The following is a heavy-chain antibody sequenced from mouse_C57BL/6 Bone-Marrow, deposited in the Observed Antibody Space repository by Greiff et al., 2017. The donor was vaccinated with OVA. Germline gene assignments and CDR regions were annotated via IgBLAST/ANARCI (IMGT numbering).Heavy chain of an antibody. CDR1: GFSLTNYG. CDR3: ARMAYYSNSNYFDN. CDR2: RWSGGSP. D-gene: IGHD2-5*01. J-gene: IGHJ2*01. Sequence: VKLQESGPGLVQPSQSLSITCTVSGFSLTNYGVHWVRQSPGKGLEWLGARWSGGSPDYNAAFISRLSISKDNSESQVFFKMNSLQADDTAIYYCARMAYYSNSNYFDNWGQGTTLTVSS. V-gene: IGHV2-2*01.